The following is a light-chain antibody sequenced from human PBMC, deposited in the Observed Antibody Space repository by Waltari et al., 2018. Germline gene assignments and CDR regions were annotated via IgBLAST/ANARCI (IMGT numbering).Light chain of an antibody. CDR2: GAS. J-gene: IGKJ4*01. CDR3: QQYGSSPLT. CDR1: QSVSSNY. V-gene: IGKV3-20*01. Sequence: EIVLTQSPGTLSLSPGERATLSCRASQSVSSNYLGWYQQKPGQPPRLLIYGASSRATDIPDRFSGSGSGTDFTLTISRLEPEDFAVYYCQQYGSSPLTFGGGTKVEIK.